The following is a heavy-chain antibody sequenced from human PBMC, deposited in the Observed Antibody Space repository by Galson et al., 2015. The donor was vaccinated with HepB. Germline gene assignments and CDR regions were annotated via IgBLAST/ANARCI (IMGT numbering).Heavy chain of an antibody. J-gene: IGHJ4*02. V-gene: IGHV3-23*01. CDR3: AKHPPRVTMIVVVPGGWFDY. CDR1: GFTFSNCG. Sequence: LRLSCAASGFTFSNCGVSWVRQAPGKGLEWVSSISGHGGSTYYAESVKGRFTISRDNSKNMLHLQMNSLRAEDTAVYYCAKHPPRVTMIVVVPGGWFDYWGQGTLVTVSS. CDR2: ISGHGGST. D-gene: IGHD3-22*01.